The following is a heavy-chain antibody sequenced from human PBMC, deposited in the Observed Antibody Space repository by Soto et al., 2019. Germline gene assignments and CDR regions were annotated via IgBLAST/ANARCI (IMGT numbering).Heavy chain of an antibody. V-gene: IGHV3-23*01. CDR1: GFTFSSYA. D-gene: IGHD3-3*01. J-gene: IGHJ4*02. Sequence: GGSLRLSCAASGFTFSSYAMSWVRQAPGKGLEWVSAISGSGGSTYYADSVKGRFTISRDNSKNTLYLQMNSLGAEDTAVYYCAKDDFWLAGPLYFDYWGQGTLVTVSS. CDR2: ISGSGGST. CDR3: AKDDFWLAGPLYFDY.